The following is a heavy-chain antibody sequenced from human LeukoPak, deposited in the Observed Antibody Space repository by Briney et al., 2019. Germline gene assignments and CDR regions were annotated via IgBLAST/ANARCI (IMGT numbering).Heavy chain of an antibody. V-gene: IGHV3-48*03. CDR1: GFTFSDYE. D-gene: IGHD3-22*01. CDR2: ISSRSSTK. J-gene: IGHJ4*02. Sequence: GGSLRLSCAVSGFTFSDYEMNWVRQAPGKGLEWVSYISSRSSTKYYADSVRGRFTVSRDNAKSSLYLQMNRLRAEDTALYYCAREMKDSSGSFLAHWGQGTLVTVSS. CDR3: AREMKDSSGSFLAH.